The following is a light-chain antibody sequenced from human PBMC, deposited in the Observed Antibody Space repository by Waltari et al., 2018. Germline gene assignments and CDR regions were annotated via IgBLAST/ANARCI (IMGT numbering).Light chain of an antibody. CDR1: QSVSTF. V-gene: IGKV3-11*01. Sequence: EIVLTQSPATLSWAPGERATLSCRASQSVSTFLAWYQQKPGQAPMLLIYHASTRATGVPARFSGSVSGTDFTLTISSLEPEDFAVYYCQQRANWPPLTFGGGTKVEI. J-gene: IGKJ4*01. CDR3: QQRANWPPLT. CDR2: HAS.